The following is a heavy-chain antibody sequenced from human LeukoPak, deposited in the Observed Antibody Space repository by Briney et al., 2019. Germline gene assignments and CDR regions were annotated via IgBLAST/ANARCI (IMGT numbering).Heavy chain of an antibody. CDR1: GGSISSYY. Sequence: SETLSLTCTVSGGSISSYYWSWIRQPPGKGLEWIGYIYYSATTNYNPSLESRVTISVDTSKNQFSLKLSSVTAADTAVYYCARDRFYYDSSGGHYYGSDVWGQGTTVTVSS. D-gene: IGHD3-22*01. CDR2: IYYSATT. J-gene: IGHJ6*02. V-gene: IGHV4-59*01. CDR3: ARDRFYYDSSGGHYYGSDV.